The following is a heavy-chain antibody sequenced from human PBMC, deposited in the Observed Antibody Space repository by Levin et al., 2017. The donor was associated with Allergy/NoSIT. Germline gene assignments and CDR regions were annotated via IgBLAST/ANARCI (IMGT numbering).Heavy chain of an antibody. Sequence: GGSLRLSCAASGFTFSTYAMTWVRQAPGKGLDWVSTLSGSGGSTYYTDSVKGRFTISRDNSKNTLYLQMNSLRAEDTAVYYCAKTPGWAGRWYFDLWGRGTPVSVSS. J-gene: IGHJ2*01. D-gene: IGHD6-19*01. CDR2: LSGSGGST. CDR3: AKTPGWAGRWYFDL. CDR1: GFTFSTYA. V-gene: IGHV3-23*01.